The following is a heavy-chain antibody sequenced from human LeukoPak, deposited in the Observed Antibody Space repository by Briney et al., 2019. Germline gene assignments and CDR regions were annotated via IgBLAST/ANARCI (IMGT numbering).Heavy chain of an antibody. V-gene: IGHV3-30-3*01. D-gene: IGHD5-18*01. Sequence: GGSLRLSCAASGFTFSSYAMHWVRQAPGKGLKWVAVISYDGSNKYYADSVKGRFTISRDNSKNTLYLQMNSLRAEDTAVYYCARDLTLYSYGSSVDYWGQGTLVTVSS. CDR1: GFTFSSYA. J-gene: IGHJ4*02. CDR2: ISYDGSNK. CDR3: ARDLTLYSYGSSVDY.